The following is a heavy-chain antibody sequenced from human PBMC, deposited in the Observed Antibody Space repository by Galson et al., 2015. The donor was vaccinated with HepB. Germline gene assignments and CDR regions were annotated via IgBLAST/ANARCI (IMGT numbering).Heavy chain of an antibody. CDR3: ARAYIGDGYNSSPDY. CDR1: GYTFTSYG. J-gene: IGHJ4*02. CDR2: ISAYNGNT. V-gene: IGHV1-18*01. D-gene: IGHD5-24*01. Sequence: SVKVSCKASGYTFTSYGISWVRQAPGQGLEWMGWISAYNGNTDYAQKLQGRVTMTTDTSTSTAYMELRSLRSDDTAVYYCARAYIGDGYNSSPDYWGQGSLVTVSS.